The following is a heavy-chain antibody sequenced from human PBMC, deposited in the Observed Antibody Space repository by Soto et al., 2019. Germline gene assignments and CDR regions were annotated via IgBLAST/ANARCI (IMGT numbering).Heavy chain of an antibody. J-gene: IGHJ4*02. D-gene: IGHD3-10*01. CDR2: IYHSGST. CDR1: GGSISSGGYX. V-gene: IGHV4-30-2*01. Sequence: SETLSLTCTVFGGSISSGGYXWSWIRQPPGKGLEWIGYIYHSGSTYYNPSLKSRVTISVDRPKNQFSLKLSSVTAADTAVYYCARDLSYSSGHWGQGTLVTVSS. CDR3: ARDLSYSSGH.